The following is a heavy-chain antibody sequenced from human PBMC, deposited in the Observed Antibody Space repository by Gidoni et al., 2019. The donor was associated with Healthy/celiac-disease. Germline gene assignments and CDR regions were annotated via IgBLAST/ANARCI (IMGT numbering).Heavy chain of an antibody. CDR2: IYYSGST. CDR3: ARVMGRQLWLIDY. D-gene: IGHD5-18*01. Sequence: QLQLQESGPGLVKPSETLSLTCTVSGGSISSSSYYWGWIRQPPGKGLEWIGSIYYSGSTYYNPSLKSRVTISVDTSKNQFSLKLSSVTAADTAVYYCARVMGRQLWLIDYWGQGTLVTVSS. J-gene: IGHJ4*02. CDR1: GGSISSSSYY. V-gene: IGHV4-39*01.